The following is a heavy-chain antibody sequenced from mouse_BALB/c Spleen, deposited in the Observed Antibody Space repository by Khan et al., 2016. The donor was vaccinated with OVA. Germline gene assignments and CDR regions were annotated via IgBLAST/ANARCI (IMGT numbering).Heavy chain of an antibody. V-gene: IGHV2-3*01. CDR1: GLSLTNYG. CDR3: AIICYGYDWFTY. Sequence: VQLKQSGPGLVAPSQSLSITCTVSGLSLTNYGISWIRQPPGKGLEWLGVIWGDGSTNYHSALISRLSTNKDNSKSQVFLNLNSLPTDDTATYFCAIICYGYDWFTYWGQGTLVTVSA. J-gene: IGHJ3*01. CDR2: IWGDGST. D-gene: IGHD2-2*01.